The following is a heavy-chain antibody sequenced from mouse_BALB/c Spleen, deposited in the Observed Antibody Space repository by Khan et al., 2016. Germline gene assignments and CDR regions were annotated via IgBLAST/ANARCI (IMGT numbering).Heavy chain of an antibody. Sequence: EVQLQESGPGLVKPSQSLSLTCTVTGYSITSDYAWNWLRQFPGNKLEWMGYISYSGSTSYNPSLKSRISITRDTSKNHFFLQLNSGTTEDTATYYCARTAVTLYYAMDYWGQGTSVTVSS. D-gene: IGHD2-2*01. CDR2: ISYSGST. CDR1: GYSITSDYA. CDR3: ARTAVTLYYAMDY. V-gene: IGHV3-2*02. J-gene: IGHJ4*01.